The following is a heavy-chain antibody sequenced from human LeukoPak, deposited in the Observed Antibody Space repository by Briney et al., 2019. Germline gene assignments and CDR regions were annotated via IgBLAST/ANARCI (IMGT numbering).Heavy chain of an antibody. J-gene: IGHJ5*02. D-gene: IGHD6-19*01. CDR3: ARVGMLAVAGTAAWFDP. CDR2: INWIGGST. CDR1: GFTFDDYG. Sequence: GGSLRLSCAASGFTFDDYGMSWVRQAPGKGLEWVSGINWIGGSTGCADSVKGRFTISRDNAKNSLYLQMNSLRAEDTALYYCARVGMLAVAGTAAWFDPWGQGTLVTVSS. V-gene: IGHV3-20*04.